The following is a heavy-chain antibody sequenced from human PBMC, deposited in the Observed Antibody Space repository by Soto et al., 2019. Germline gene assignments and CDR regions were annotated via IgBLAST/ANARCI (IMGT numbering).Heavy chain of an antibody. Sequence: EVQLVESGGGLVRPGGSLRLSCTASGFSFSDYSFNWVRQARGKGLEWVSSITHTGTNASYADSVKGRFTISKDSADNSLILQMTSLRAEDTAVYHCARARGNDWYSDYWGQGTLVTVSS. J-gene: IGHJ4*02. V-gene: IGHV3-21*02. D-gene: IGHD2-21*02. CDR3: ARARGNDWYSDY. CDR1: GFSFSDYS. CDR2: ITHTGTNA.